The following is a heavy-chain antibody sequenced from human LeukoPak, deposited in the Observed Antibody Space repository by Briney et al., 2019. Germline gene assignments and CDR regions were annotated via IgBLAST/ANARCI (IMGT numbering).Heavy chain of an antibody. Sequence: ASVKVSCKASGYTFTSYGISWVRQAPGQGLEWMGWISAYNGNTNYAQKLQGRVTMTTDTSTSTAYMELRSLRSDDTAVYYCARDFTRGSGWYNYYYYMDVWGKGTTVTISS. V-gene: IGHV1-18*01. D-gene: IGHD6-19*01. J-gene: IGHJ6*03. CDR1: GYTFTSYG. CDR3: ARDFTRGSGWYNYYYYMDV. CDR2: ISAYNGNT.